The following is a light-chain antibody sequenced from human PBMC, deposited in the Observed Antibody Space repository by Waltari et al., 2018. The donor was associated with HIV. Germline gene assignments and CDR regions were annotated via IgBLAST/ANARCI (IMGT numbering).Light chain of an antibody. CDR2: SNN. J-gene: IGLJ1*01. CDR1: RSNIGSNA. Sequence: QSVLTQQPSASGTPGQRVTISCSGSRSNIGSNAVNWSQQLPGTAPKLLIYSNNQRPSGVPDRFSGSKSGTSASLAISGLQSDDEADYYCAAWDDSLNDSYVFGPGTKVTVL. CDR3: AAWDDSLNDSYV. V-gene: IGLV1-44*01.